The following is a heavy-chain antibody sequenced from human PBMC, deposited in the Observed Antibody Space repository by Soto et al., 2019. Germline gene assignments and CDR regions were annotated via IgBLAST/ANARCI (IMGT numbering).Heavy chain of an antibody. CDR2: IIPIFGTP. V-gene: IGHV1-69*12. Sequence: QVQLVQSGAEVKKPGSSAKVSCKASGGTFRSYAVNWVRQAPGQGLECLGGIIPIFGTPNYAQKFHGRVSITADESTSTVYMELISLTSEDTAVYYCAYSANHRYFFDSWGQGTLVTVSS. D-gene: IGHD5-18*01. J-gene: IGHJ5*01. CDR1: GGTFRSYA. CDR3: AYSANHRYFFDS.